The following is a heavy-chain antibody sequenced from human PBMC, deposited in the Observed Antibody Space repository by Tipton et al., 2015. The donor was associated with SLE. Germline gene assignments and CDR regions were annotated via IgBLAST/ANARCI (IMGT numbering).Heavy chain of an antibody. J-gene: IGHJ1*01. V-gene: IGHV3-21*01. CDR3: ATAQDGYNRQYFQH. CDR2: ISSSSSYI. D-gene: IGHD5-24*01. Sequence: VQLVQSGGGLVQPGGSLRLSCAASGFTFSSYWMSWARQAPGKGLEWVSSISSSSSYIYYADSVKGRFTISRDNAKNSLYLQMNSLRAEDTAVYYCATAQDGYNRQYFQHWGQGTLVTVSS. CDR1: GFTFSSYW.